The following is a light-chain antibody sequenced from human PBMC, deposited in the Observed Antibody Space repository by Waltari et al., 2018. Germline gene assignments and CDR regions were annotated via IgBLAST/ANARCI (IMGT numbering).Light chain of an antibody. Sequence: QSALTQPASVSGSPGQSITISCTGTSRDVDGYNHPPWYQQQPGKAPKFVIFDVSYLPSGVSNRFSASKSGNTASLTISGLQAEDEADYYCTSYTSSHGLVFGTGTKVTVL. CDR1: SRDVDGYNH. CDR3: TSYTSSHGLV. CDR2: DVS. J-gene: IGLJ1*01. V-gene: IGLV2-14*03.